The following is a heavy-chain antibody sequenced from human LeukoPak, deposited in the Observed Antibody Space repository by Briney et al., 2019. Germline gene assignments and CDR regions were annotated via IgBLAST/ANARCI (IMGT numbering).Heavy chain of an antibody. Sequence: SETQSLTCTVSGGSISSYYWSWIRQPPGKGLEWIGYIYYSGSTNYNPSLKSRVTISVDTSKNQFTLNLSSVTAADTAIYYCARLRNLILFDHWGQGILVTVSS. CDR2: IYYSGST. CDR3: ARLRNLILFDH. V-gene: IGHV4-59*08. J-gene: IGHJ4*02. CDR1: GGSISSYY.